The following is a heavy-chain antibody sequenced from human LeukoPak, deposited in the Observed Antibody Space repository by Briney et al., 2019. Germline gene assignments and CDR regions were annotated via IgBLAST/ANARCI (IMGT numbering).Heavy chain of an antibody. CDR2: IGTAGDT. D-gene: IGHD1-7*01. CDR1: GFTFSSYA. CDR3: ARAITGTVFFDY. J-gene: IGHJ4*02. V-gene: IGHV3-13*01. Sequence: EAGGSLRLSCAASGFTFSSYAMSWVRQAPGKGLEWVSAIGTAGDTYYPGSVKGRFTISRENAKNSLYLQMNSLRAGDTAVYYCARAITGTVFFDYWGQGTLVTVSS.